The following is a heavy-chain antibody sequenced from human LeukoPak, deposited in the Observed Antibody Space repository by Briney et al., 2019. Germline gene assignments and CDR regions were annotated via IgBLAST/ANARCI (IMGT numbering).Heavy chain of an antibody. D-gene: IGHD2-15*01. CDR1: GCTVTSTC. CDR3: AREGGVKYCSAGSCSLEY. CDR2: IYRDDIT. V-gene: IGHV3-66*02. J-gene: IGHJ4*02. Sequence: SGGSLRLPCAASGCTVTSTCMTWVRQAPGKGLEWVSLIYRDDITHHADSVKGRFTISRDNSKNTLYLQMNSLKTEDTAVYYCAREGGVKYCSAGSCSLEYWGQGTLVTVSS.